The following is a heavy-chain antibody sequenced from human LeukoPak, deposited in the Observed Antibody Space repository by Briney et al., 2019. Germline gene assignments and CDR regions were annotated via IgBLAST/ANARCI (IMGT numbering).Heavy chain of an antibody. Sequence: PGGSLRLSCAASGFSFSSYWMSWVRQAPGKGLEWVANIKNDGSEKNYMDSVKGRFTISRDNAKNSLYLQMNSLRAEDTAVYYCAKGVVPYYYYGMDVWGQGTTVTVSS. D-gene: IGHD2-15*01. V-gene: IGHV3-7*05. CDR3: AKGVVPYYYYGMDV. J-gene: IGHJ6*02. CDR1: GFSFSSYW. CDR2: IKNDGSEK.